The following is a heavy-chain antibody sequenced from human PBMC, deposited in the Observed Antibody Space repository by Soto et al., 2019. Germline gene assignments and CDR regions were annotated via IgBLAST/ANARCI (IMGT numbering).Heavy chain of an antibody. CDR1: GFTFRSFV. J-gene: IGHJ4*02. CDR2: TSYDGSNA. CDR3: ARWGTTGGLDF. Sequence: QVELVESVGGVGQPGTSLRLSCVGSGFTFRSFVIHWVRQAPGKGLEWVALTSYDGSNAYYGDSVKGRFTISRDNSKNTVDLQMDSLRVEDTALYYCARWGTTGGLDFWGQGTLVSVSS. V-gene: IGHV3-30*03. D-gene: IGHD3-16*01.